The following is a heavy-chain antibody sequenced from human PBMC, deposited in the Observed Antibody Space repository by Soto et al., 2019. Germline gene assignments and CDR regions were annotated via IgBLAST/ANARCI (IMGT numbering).Heavy chain of an antibody. V-gene: IGHV1-69*04. Sequence: ASVKVSCKASGGTFSSYTISWVRQAPGQGLEWMGRIIPILGIANYAQKFQGRVTITADKSTSTAYMELSSLRSEDTAVYYCARDWIQLGWFDPWGQGTLVTVSS. J-gene: IGHJ5*02. CDR2: IIPILGIA. D-gene: IGHD5-18*01. CDR1: GGTFSSYT. CDR3: ARDWIQLGWFDP.